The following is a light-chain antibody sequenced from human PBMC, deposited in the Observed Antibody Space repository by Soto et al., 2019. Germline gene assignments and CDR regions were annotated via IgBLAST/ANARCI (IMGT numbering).Light chain of an antibody. V-gene: IGKV3-15*01. CDR2: FAS. J-gene: IGKJ2*01. CDR1: QSVSSN. CDR3: QQYNYCAPIVT. Sequence: EIVMTQSPATLSVSPGERATLSCRASQSVSSNLVWYQQKPDQAPRRLIYFASTRTTGSPPTFIGSGSGTEFPLTFSIRQSEYFAVYFYQQYNYCAPIVTFGQGTKLEIK.